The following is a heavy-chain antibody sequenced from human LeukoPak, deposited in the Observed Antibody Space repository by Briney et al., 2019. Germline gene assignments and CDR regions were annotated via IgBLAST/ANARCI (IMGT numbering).Heavy chain of an antibody. V-gene: IGHV4-31*11. D-gene: IGHD3-10*01. Sequence: SQTLSLTCAVSGGSISSGGYYWSWIRQHPGKGLEWIGYIYYSGSTYYNPSLKSRVTISVDTSKNQFSLKLSSVTAADTAVYYCARGLLWFGESRFRYFDYWGQGTLVTVSS. CDR2: IYYSGST. CDR1: GGSISSGGYY. J-gene: IGHJ4*02. CDR3: ARGLLWFGESRFRYFDY.